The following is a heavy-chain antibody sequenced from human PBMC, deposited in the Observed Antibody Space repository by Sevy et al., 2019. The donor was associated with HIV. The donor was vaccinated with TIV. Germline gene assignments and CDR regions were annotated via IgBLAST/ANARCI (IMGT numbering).Heavy chain of an antibody. CDR1: GFTFSNAW. CDR3: TTRLITDLSFEY. CDR2: IKSKTDGGTT. Sequence: GGSLRLSCAASGFTFSNAWMSWVRQPPGKGLEWVGRIKSKTDGGTTDYAAPVKGRFTISRDDSKNTVYLQMNSLKTEDTAVYYCTTRLITDLSFEYWGQGTLVTDSS. V-gene: IGHV3-15*01. J-gene: IGHJ4*02.